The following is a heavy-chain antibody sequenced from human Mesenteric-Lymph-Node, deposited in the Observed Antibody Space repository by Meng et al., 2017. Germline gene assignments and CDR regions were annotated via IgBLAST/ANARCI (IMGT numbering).Heavy chain of an antibody. CDR3: ARVRGDY. CDR1: GVNFSSYA. V-gene: IGHV3-30*04. CDR2: ISYDGSNK. D-gene: IGHD3-10*01. Sequence: VRLVVVGGGVVSPGRCLRLFGAASGVNFSSYAMHWVRQAPGKWLEWVAVISYDGSNKYYADSVKGRFTISRDNSKNTLYLQMNSLRAEDTAVYYCARVRGDYWGQGTLVTVSS. J-gene: IGHJ4*02.